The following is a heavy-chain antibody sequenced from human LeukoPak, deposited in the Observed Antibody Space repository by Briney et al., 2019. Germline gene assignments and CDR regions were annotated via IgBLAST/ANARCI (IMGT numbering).Heavy chain of an antibody. J-gene: IGHJ5*02. CDR3: ARCSTYYDILTGRNWFDP. CDR1: GGSITSYY. Sequence: PSETLSLTCTVSGGSITSYYWSWIRQPPGKGLEWIGYIYYSGSTNYNPSLKSRVTISVDTSKNQFSLKLSSVTAADTAVYYCARCSTYYDILTGRNWFDPWGQGTLVTVSS. D-gene: IGHD3-9*01. CDR2: IYYSGST. V-gene: IGHV4-59*01.